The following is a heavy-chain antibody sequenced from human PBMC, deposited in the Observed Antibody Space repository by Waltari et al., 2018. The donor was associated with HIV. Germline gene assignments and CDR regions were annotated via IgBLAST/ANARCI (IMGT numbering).Heavy chain of an antibody. CDR2: IWFDSSNK. CDR1: GFAFSHFG. Sequence: QVQLVESGGGGVQPGRSLRPTCAASGFAFSHFGKHWVRQVPGKGLEWVGVIWFDSSNKYYGDSVKGRFTISRDNSKKTVYLQMNSLRGEDTAVYYCARLTREGYNGGFDYWGQGTLVTVSS. CDR3: ARLTREGYNGGFDY. J-gene: IGHJ4*02. D-gene: IGHD1-1*01. V-gene: IGHV3-33*08.